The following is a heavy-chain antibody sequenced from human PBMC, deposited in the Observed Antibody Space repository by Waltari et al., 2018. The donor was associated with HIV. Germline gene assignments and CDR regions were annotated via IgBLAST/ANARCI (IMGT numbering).Heavy chain of an antibody. Sequence: EVQLVESGGVVVQPGGSLRLSCAASGFTFDDYGMHWVRQAPGKGLEWVSLISWDGGSTYYADSVKGRFTISRDNSKNSLYLQMNSLRAEDTALYHCARDIVPYYDFNRGYYYGMDVWGQGTTVTVSS. CDR1: GFTFDDYG. CDR2: ISWDGGST. J-gene: IGHJ6*02. D-gene: IGHD3-3*01. V-gene: IGHV3-43D*03. CDR3: ARDIVPYYDFNRGYYYGMDV.